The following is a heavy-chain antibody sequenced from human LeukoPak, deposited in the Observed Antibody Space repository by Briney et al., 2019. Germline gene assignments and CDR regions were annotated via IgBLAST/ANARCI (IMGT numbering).Heavy chain of an antibody. CDR3: ARQKCTNVSCLTINAFDI. CDR1: GSISGNY. J-gene: IGHJ3*02. V-gene: IGHV4-4*09. D-gene: IGHD2-8*01. CDR2: IYTSGST. Sequence: SETLSLTCTVSGSISGNYWSWIRQPPGKGLEWIGYIYTSGSTNYNPSLESRVTISVDTSKNQFSLDLSSVTAADTAVYYCARQKCTNVSCLTINAFDIWGQGTMVTVSS.